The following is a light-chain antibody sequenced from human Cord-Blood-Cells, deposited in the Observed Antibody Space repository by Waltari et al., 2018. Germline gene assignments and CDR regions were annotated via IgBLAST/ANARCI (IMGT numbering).Light chain of an antibody. CDR3: CSYAGSYSYV. CDR1: SSDVGGYNY. J-gene: IGLJ1*01. V-gene: IGLV2-11*01. CDR2: DVS. Sequence: QSALTQPRSVSGSPGQSVTISCTGTSSDVGGYNYVSWYHQHPGKAPQLMIYDVSKRPSGVPYRFSGSSSGKTASLTISGLQAEDEADYYCCSYAGSYSYVFGTGTKVTVL.